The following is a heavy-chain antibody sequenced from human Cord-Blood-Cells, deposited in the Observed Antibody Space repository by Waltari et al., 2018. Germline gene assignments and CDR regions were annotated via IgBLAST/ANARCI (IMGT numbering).Heavy chain of an antibody. CDR1: GYTSTGYY. V-gene: IGHV1-2*02. Sequence: QVQLVQSGAEVKKPGASVKVSCQASGYTSTGYYMHWVRQAPGQGLEWMGWINPNSGGTNYAQKFQGRVTMTRDTSISTAYMELSRLRSDDTAVYYCARVAYGSGSYAFDIWGQGTMVTVSS. CDR3: ARVAYGSGSYAFDI. D-gene: IGHD3-10*01. J-gene: IGHJ3*02. CDR2: INPNSGGT.